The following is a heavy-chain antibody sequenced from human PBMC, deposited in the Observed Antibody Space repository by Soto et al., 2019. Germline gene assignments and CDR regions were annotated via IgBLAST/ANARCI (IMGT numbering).Heavy chain of an antibody. CDR3: AKDLRIAVAGTDYFDS. Sequence: GGSLRLSCAASGFTFSSYGMHWVRQAPGKGLEWVAVIWYDGSNKYYADSVKGRFTISRDNSKNTLYLQMNSLRAEDTAVYYCAKDLRIAVAGTDYFDSWGQGTLVTVSS. D-gene: IGHD6-19*01. CDR2: IWYDGSNK. J-gene: IGHJ4*02. V-gene: IGHV3-33*03. CDR1: GFTFSSYG.